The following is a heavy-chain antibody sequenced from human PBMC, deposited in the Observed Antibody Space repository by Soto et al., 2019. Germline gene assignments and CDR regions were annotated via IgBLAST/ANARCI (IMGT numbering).Heavy chain of an antibody. CDR3: ARGRGVVVPAARPEAYYYYGMDV. CDR1: GGTFSSYA. CDR2: IIPIFGTA. D-gene: IGHD2-2*01. Sequence: SVKVSCKASGGTFSSYAISWVRQAPGQGLEWMGGIIPIFGTANYAQKFQGRVTITADESTSTAYMELSSPRSEDTAVYYCARGRGVVVPAARPEAYYYYGMDVWGQGTTVTVSS. V-gene: IGHV1-69*13. J-gene: IGHJ6*02.